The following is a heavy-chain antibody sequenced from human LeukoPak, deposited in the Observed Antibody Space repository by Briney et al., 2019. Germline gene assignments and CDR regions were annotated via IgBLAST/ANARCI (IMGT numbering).Heavy chain of an antibody. CDR2: MNPNIGNT. CDR3: ARPYDFSSGYSDNWFDP. V-gene: IGHV1-8*03. Sequence: ASVKVSCKASGYTFTSYDISWVRQATGQGLEWMGGMNPNIGNTDYAQKFQGRVTITRNTSISTAYMELSSLRSEDTAVYYCARPYDFSSGYSDNWFDPWGQGAMVTVSS. J-gene: IGHJ5*02. D-gene: IGHD3-3*01. CDR1: GYTFTSYD.